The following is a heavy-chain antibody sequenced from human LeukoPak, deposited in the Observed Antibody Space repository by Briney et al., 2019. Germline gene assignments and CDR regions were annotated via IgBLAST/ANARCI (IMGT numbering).Heavy chain of an antibody. J-gene: IGHJ5*02. CDR2: INHSGST. D-gene: IGHD6-13*01. CDR1: GGSFSGYY. V-gene: IGHV4-34*01. CDR3: ARRRQQLVQRGWFDP. Sequence: PSETLSLTCAVYGGSFSGYYWSWIRQPPGKGLEWIGEINHSGSTNYNPSLKSRVTISVDTSKNQFSLKLSSVTAADTAVYYCARRRQQLVQRGWFDPWGQGTLVTVSS.